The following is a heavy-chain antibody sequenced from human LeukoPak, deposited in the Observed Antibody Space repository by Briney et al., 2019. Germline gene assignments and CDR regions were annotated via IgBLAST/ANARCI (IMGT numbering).Heavy chain of an antibody. CDR2: TSGSGSPI. CDR1: GFTFSSYS. J-gene: IGHJ3*02. D-gene: IGHD5-24*01. CDR3: ARVGLHRDGSTVGAFDI. V-gene: IGHV3-48*04. Sequence: PGGFLRLSCAASGFTFSSYSMDWVRQAPGKGLEWLLYTSGSGSPIYYADSVKGRFTTSRDNAKNSLYLQMNSLRAEDTAVYYCARVGLHRDGSTVGAFDIWGQGTMVTVSS.